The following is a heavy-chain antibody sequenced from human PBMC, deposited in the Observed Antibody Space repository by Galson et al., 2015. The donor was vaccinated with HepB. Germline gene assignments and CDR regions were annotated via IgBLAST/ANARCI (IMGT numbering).Heavy chain of an antibody. Sequence: SVKVSCKASGYTFTSYAMHWVRQAPGQRLEWMGWINAGNGNTKYSQKFQGRVTITRDTSASTAYMELSSLRSEDTAVYYCARRPLRLRFLEWLHDLGYMDVWGKGTTVTVSS. D-gene: IGHD3-3*01. CDR3: ARRPLRLRFLEWLHDLGYMDV. V-gene: IGHV1-3*01. CDR1: GYTFTSYA. CDR2: INAGNGNT. J-gene: IGHJ6*03.